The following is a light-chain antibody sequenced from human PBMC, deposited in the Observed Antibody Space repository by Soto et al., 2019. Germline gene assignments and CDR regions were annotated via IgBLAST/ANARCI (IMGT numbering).Light chain of an antibody. CDR2: AAS. CDR1: QTIKTY. V-gene: IGKV1-39*01. CDR3: QQRFNLPRT. Sequence: DIQLTQSPSSLSTSVGARVTITCRASQTIKTYLNWYQQKPGKAPKFLIYAASSVQSGVPSRFSGNGSGTDFALTITSLQPEDSATYYCQQRFNLPRTFGPGTKVTI. J-gene: IGKJ3*01.